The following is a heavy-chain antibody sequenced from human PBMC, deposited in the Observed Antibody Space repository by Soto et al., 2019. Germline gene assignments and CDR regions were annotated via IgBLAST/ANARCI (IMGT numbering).Heavy chain of an antibody. CDR1: VFSFMRYS. CDR2: ITNDRSTT. Sequence: GVSXRLSCASSVFSFMRYSIHLFRHAPGKGLEFVAVITNDRSTTLYADSVKGRFTISRYNSQNTLFLQMNSLRPEDSAIYYCSKAIIGTYDWDGFDVWGQGTMV. CDR3: SKAIIGTYDWDGFDV. D-gene: IGHD3-9*01. J-gene: IGHJ3*01. V-gene: IGHV3-30*18.